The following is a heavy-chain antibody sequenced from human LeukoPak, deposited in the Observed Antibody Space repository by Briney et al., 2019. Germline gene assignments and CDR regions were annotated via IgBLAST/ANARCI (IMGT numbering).Heavy chain of an antibody. Sequence: GGSLRLSCAVSGFTFSSYWMHWVRQAPGKGLVWVSRIDRDGSRINYADSVKGRFTISRDYGKNTLFLQMNSLRAEDAAVYYCVRGNDYGGPHHWGQGTLVTVSS. CDR2: IDRDGSRI. V-gene: IGHV3-74*01. J-gene: IGHJ5*02. D-gene: IGHD4-23*01. CDR3: VRGNDYGGPHH. CDR1: GFTFSSYW.